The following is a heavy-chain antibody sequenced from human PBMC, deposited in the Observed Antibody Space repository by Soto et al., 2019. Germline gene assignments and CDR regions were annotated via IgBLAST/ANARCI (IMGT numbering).Heavy chain of an antibody. Sequence: ASVKVSCKASGYTFTSYGISWVRQAPGQGLEWMGWISAYNGNTNYAQKLQGRVTMTTDTSTSTAYMELRSLRSDDTAVYYCARDRSHEAWGSTGTNYWGQGTLVTVSS. V-gene: IGHV1-18*01. CDR1: GYTFTSYG. J-gene: IGHJ4*02. CDR2: ISAYNGNT. CDR3: ARDRSHEAWGSTGTNY. D-gene: IGHD1-1*01.